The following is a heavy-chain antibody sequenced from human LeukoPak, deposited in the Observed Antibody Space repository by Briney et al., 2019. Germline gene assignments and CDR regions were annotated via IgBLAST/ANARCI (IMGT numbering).Heavy chain of an antibody. J-gene: IGHJ4*02. CDR2: ISAYNGNT. Sequence: ASVKVSCRASGYTFTSYGISWVRQAPGQGLEWMGWISAYNGNTNYAQKLQGRVTMTTDTSTSTAYMELRSLRSDDTAVYYCARTDIVATTNDYWGQGTLVTVSS. V-gene: IGHV1-18*01. D-gene: IGHD5-12*01. CDR3: ARTDIVATTNDY. CDR1: GYTFTSYG.